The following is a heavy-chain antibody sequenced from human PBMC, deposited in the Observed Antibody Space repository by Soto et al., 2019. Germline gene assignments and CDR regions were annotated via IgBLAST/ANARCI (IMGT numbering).Heavy chain of an antibody. CDR2: ISAYNGNT. D-gene: IGHD1-26*01. CDR1: GYTFTSYG. V-gene: IGHV1-18*01. CDR3: ARDYWWELLRETYYYYYGMDV. Sequence: QVQLVQSGAEVKKPGASVKVSCKASGYTFTSYGISWVRQAPGQGLEWMGWISAYNGNTNYAQKLQGRVTMTTDTSTSTAYMELRSLRSDDTAVYYCARDYWWELLRETYYYYYGMDVWGQGTTVTVSS. J-gene: IGHJ6*02.